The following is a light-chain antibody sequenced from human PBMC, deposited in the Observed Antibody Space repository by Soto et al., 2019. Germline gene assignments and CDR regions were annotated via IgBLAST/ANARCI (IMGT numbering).Light chain of an antibody. J-gene: IGKJ2*01. V-gene: IGKV3-15*01. CDR3: QSYNDWPFT. CDR1: ESLSTY. Sequence: EIVMTQSPATLSVSPGERVTLSCRASESLSTYLAWYQQKPGQAPRLLIYGASTKATGNPSRFSGSGSATDFTLTISSLQSEDCAVYYCQSYNDWPFTFGQGTKLEI. CDR2: GAS.